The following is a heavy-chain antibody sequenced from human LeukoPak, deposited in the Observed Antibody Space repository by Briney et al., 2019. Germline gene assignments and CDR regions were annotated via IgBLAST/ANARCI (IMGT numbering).Heavy chain of an antibody. CDR3: ARDELAGTPLYYFDY. Sequence: GGSLRLSCAASGFTFSSYGTHWVRQAPGKGLEWVAVIWYDGSNKYYADSVKGRFTISRDNSKNTLYLQMNSLRAEDTAVYYCARDELAGTPLYYFDYWGQGTLVTVSS. CDR2: IWYDGSNK. J-gene: IGHJ4*02. CDR1: GFTFSSYG. V-gene: IGHV3-33*01. D-gene: IGHD6-19*01.